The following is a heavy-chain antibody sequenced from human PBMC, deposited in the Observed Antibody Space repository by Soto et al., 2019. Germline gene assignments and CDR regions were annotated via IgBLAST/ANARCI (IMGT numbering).Heavy chain of an antibody. Sequence: GGSLRLSCAASGFTFSNAWMSWVRQAPGKGLEWVGRIKSKTDGETTDYAAPVKGRFTISRDDSKNTLYLQMNSLKTEDTAVYYCTTRGCGGDCRDYWGQGTLVSVPA. D-gene: IGHD2-21*02. CDR2: IKSKTDGETT. V-gene: IGHV3-15*01. CDR3: TTRGCGGDCRDY. CDR1: GFTFSNAW. J-gene: IGHJ4*02.